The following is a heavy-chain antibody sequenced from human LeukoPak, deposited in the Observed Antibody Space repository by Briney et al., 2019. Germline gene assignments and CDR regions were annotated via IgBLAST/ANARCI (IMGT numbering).Heavy chain of an antibody. CDR1: GGSFSGYY. CDR3: ARLLYYYDSSGYSENIDP. J-gene: IGHJ5*02. D-gene: IGHD3-22*01. Sequence: SETLSLTCAVYGGSFSGYYWSWIRQPPGKGLEWIGEINHSGSTNYNPSLKSRVTISVDTPKNQFSLKLSSVTAADTAVYYCARLLYYYDSSGYSENIDPWGQGTLVTVSS. V-gene: IGHV4-34*01. CDR2: INHSGST.